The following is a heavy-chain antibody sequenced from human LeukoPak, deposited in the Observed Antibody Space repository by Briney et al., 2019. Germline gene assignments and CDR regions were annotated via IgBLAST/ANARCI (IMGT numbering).Heavy chain of an antibody. Sequence: SETLSLTCAVYGGSFSGYYWNWIRQPPGKGLEWIGEINHSGSTNYNPSLKSRVTISVDTSNNQFSLKLSSVTAADTAVYYCAREGVQLERRSWFDPWGQGTLVTVSS. CDR1: GGSFSGYY. D-gene: IGHD1-1*01. CDR3: AREGVQLERRSWFDP. J-gene: IGHJ5*02. V-gene: IGHV4-34*01. CDR2: INHSGST.